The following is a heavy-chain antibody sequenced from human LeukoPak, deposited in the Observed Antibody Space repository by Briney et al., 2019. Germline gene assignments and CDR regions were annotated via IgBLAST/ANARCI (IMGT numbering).Heavy chain of an antibody. V-gene: IGHV3-30*04. Sequence: GGSLRRSCGASGFTFSSYAMHWVRQAPGKGVVWVAGTSCKENNKFYADSVKGRFSISRDNSKNTLYLQMDSLRAEDTAVYYCAKGDNYYDTSGYYHVKALFDYWGQGALVTVSS. J-gene: IGHJ4*02. CDR3: AKGDNYYDTSGYYHVKALFDY. CDR2: TSCKENNK. D-gene: IGHD3-22*01. CDR1: GFTFSSYA.